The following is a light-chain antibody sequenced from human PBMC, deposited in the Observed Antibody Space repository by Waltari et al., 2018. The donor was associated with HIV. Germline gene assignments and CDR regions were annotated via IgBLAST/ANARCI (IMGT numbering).Light chain of an antibody. Sequence: QSALTQPPSASGSPGQSVTISCTGTSSAVGRYDYVSWYTQHPGKAPKLLIYEVNKRPSGGPDRFSGSKAGNTASLTVSGLQAEDEAEYSCTSYAGINPVAFGGGTKLTVL. CDR3: TSYAGINPVA. V-gene: IGLV2-8*01. CDR2: EVN. CDR1: SSAVGRYDY. J-gene: IGLJ2*01.